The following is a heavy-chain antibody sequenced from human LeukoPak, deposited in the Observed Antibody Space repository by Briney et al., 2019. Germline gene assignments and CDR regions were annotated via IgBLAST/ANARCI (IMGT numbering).Heavy chain of an antibody. CDR2: ISAYNGNT. CDR3: ARVVSYYYGSGSYYPYYFDY. V-gene: IGHV1-18*01. D-gene: IGHD3-10*01. CDR1: GYTFTSYG. Sequence: ASVKVSCKASGYTFTSYGISWVRQAPGQGLEWMGWISAYNGNTNYAQKLQGRVTMTTDTSTSTAYMELRSLRSDDTAVYYCARVVSYYYGSGSYYPYYFDYWGQGTLVTVFS. J-gene: IGHJ4*02.